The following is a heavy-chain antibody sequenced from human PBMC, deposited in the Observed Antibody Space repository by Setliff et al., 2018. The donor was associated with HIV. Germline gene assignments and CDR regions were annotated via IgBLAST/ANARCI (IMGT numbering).Heavy chain of an antibody. D-gene: IGHD3-22*01. CDR3: VKDWGADDSKPWLSY. Sequence: GVLRLSCAVSGFTFSGYWMSWVRQGPEKGLEWVSAITDGGGTTYYADSVKGRFTISRDNSKNTLYLQMNSLRAEDTALYYCVKDWGADDSKPWLSYWGQGTLVTVSS. J-gene: IGHJ4*02. CDR2: ITDGGGTT. V-gene: IGHV3-23*01. CDR1: GFTFSGYW.